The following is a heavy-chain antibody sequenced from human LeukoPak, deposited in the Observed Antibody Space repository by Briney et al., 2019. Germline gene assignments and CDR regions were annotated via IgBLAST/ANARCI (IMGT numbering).Heavy chain of an antibody. CDR2: ISSSSSYI. D-gene: IGHD5-12*01. V-gene: IGHV3-21*01. Sequence: GGSLRLSCAASGFTFSSYSMNWVRHSRGKGLEWVSSISSSSSYIYYADSVKGRFTISRDNAKNSLYLQMNSLRAEDTAVYYCARGGINSGYDYWGQGTLVTVSS. J-gene: IGHJ4*02. CDR3: ARGGINSGYDY. CDR1: GFTFSSYS.